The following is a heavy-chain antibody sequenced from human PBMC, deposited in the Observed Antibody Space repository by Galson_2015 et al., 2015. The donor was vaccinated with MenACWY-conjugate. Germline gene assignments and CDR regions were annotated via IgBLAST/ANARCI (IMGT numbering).Heavy chain of an antibody. D-gene: IGHD6-13*01. J-gene: IGHJ6*03. Sequence: SLRLSCAASGFTFRRFGMHWVRQAPGKGLEWMAVISYDGSNESYADSVKGRFTISRDNSTNTLYLQMNSLRADDTAVYYCAKDWSVPYSTISYYFYMDVWGKGTTVTVSS. CDR1: GFTFRRFG. V-gene: IGHV3-30*18. CDR3: AKDWSVPYSTISYYFYMDV. CDR2: ISYDGSNE.